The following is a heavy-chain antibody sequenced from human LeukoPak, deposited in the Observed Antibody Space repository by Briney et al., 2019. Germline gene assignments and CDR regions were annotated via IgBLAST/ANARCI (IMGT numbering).Heavy chain of an antibody. V-gene: IGHV3-11*06. CDR3: ARGSRTIGLGDDY. CDR1: GFTFSDSY. J-gene: IGHJ4*02. D-gene: IGHD1-1*01. Sequence: PGGSLRLSCAASGFTFSDSYMSWIRQTPGKGLEWLSYISSSSSDTNYADSVKGRFTISRDNAKNSLYLQMNSLRAEDTAVYYCARGSRTIGLGDDYWGQGTLVTVSS. CDR2: ISSSSSDT.